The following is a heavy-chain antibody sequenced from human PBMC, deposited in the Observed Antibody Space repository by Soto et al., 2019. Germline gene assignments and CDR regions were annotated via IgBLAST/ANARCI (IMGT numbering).Heavy chain of an antibody. Sequence: ASVKVSCKASGYTFTSYGISWVRQAPGQGLEWMGWISAYNGNTNYAQKLQGRVTMTTDTSTSTAYMELRSLRSDDTAVYYCARYSYDRSGSGNWFDPWGQGTLVNVSS. D-gene: IGHD3-22*01. V-gene: IGHV1-18*01. CDR3: ARYSYDRSGSGNWFDP. J-gene: IGHJ5*02. CDR1: GYTFTSYG. CDR2: ISAYNGNT.